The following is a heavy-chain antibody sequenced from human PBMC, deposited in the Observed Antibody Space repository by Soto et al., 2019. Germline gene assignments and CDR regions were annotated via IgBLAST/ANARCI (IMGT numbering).Heavy chain of an antibody. CDR3: AREGPYYYDSSGYYPPLDY. CDR1: VYTLTELS. J-gene: IGHJ4*02. Sequence: ASVQVSCKVSVYTLTELSIDCVRQAPGQGLEWMGGIIPIFGTANYAQKFQGRVTITADESTSTAYMELSSLRSEDTAVYYCAREGPYYYDSSGYYPPLDYWGQGTLVTVSS. V-gene: IGHV1-69*13. D-gene: IGHD3-22*01. CDR2: IIPIFGTA.